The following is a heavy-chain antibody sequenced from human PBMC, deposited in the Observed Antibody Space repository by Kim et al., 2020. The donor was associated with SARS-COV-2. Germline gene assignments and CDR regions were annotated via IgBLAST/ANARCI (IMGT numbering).Heavy chain of an antibody. Sequence: SETLSLTCTVSGGSINNYYWSWIRQPPGKALEWIGYIYYSGTTNYNPSLKSRVTISVDRSRTQFSLKLSSVTAADTAVYYCARLVHAGYYYYYGMDVWG. CDR1: GGSINNYY. CDR2: IYYSGTT. D-gene: IGHD3-10*01. J-gene: IGHJ6*02. CDR3: ARLVHAGYYYYYGMDV. V-gene: IGHV4-59*13.